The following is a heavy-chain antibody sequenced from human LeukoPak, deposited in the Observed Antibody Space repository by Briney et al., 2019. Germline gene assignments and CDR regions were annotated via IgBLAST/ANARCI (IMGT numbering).Heavy chain of an antibody. CDR3: ASDTGRSAFDI. Sequence: ASETLSLTCAVYGGSFSGYYWSWIRQPPGKGLEWIGEINHSGSTNYNPSLKSRVTISVDTSKNQFSLKLSSVTAADTAVYYCASDTGRSAFDIWGQGTMVTVSS. CDR2: INHSGST. V-gene: IGHV4-34*01. D-gene: IGHD1-26*01. CDR1: GGSFSGYY. J-gene: IGHJ3*02.